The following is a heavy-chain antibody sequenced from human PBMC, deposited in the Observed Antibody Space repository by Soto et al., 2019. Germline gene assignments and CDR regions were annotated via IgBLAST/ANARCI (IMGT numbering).Heavy chain of an antibody. CDR3: ARDRYFDSFYSDY. CDR2: ISYDGSTK. Sequence: GGSLRLSCAASGFTFTGYALHWVRQAPGKGLEWVAVISYDGSTKHYADSVKGRLTISRDNSKNTVYLQMNSLRAEDTAVYYCARDRYFDSFYSDYWGHGTLVNVSS. J-gene: IGHJ4*01. V-gene: IGHV3-30-3*01. CDR1: GFTFTGYA. D-gene: IGHD3-9*01.